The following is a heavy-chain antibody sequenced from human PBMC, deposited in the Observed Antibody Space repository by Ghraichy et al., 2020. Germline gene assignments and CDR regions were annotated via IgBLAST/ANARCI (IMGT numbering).Heavy chain of an antibody. CDR1: GGSFSGYY. CDR2: INHSGST. V-gene: IGHV4-34*01. Sequence: SETLSLTCAVYGGSFSGYYWSWIRQPPGKGLEWIGEINHSGSTNYNPSLKSRVTISVDTSKNQFSLKLSSVTAADTAVYYCARGGALHYDFWSGSKRSPHFDYWGQGTLVTVSS. D-gene: IGHD3-3*01. CDR3: ARGGALHYDFWSGSKRSPHFDY. J-gene: IGHJ4*02.